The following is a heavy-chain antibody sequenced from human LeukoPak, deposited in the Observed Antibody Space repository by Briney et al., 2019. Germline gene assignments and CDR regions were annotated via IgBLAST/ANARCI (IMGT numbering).Heavy chain of an antibody. CDR2: IYHSGST. D-gene: IGHD3-16*02. CDR3: ARSLYDYVWGSYRFNWFDP. V-gene: IGHV4-38-2*01. CDR1: GGSFSGYY. J-gene: IGHJ5*02. Sequence: SETLSLTCAVYGGSFSGYYWGWIRQPPGKGLEWIGSIYHSGSTYYNPSLKSRVTISVDTSKNQFSLKLSSVTAADTAVYYCARSLYDYVWGSYRFNWFDPWGQGTLVTVSS.